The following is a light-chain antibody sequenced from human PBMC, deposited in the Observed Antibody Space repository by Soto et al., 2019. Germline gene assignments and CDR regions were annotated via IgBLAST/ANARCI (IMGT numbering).Light chain of an antibody. V-gene: IGKV1-9*01. J-gene: IGKJ4*01. CDR3: QQVKTYPRT. CDR2: AAS. Sequence: DIQMTQSPSSLSASVFDRITVTCRASQSISSSLNWFQHSPGQPPKLLLFAASNLHAGVPPRFSGSGSGTQFTLTIDSLQPEDFATYYCQQVKTYPRTFGGGTKVDIK. CDR1: QSISSS.